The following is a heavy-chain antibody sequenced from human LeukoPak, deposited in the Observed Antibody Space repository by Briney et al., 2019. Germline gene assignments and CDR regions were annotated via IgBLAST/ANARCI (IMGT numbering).Heavy chain of an antibody. V-gene: IGHV2-5*02. CDR1: GFLLSTSGVG. D-gene: IGHD3-9*01. J-gene: IGHJ4*02. Sequence: PGPTLGKPTQTLTLTCTFSGFLLSTSGVGVGWIRQPPGKALEWLALIYWDDDKRYSPSLKSRLTITKDTSKNQVVLTMTNMDPVDTATYYCAHRWYDILTGSRPFDYWGQGTLVTVSS. CDR3: AHRWYDILTGSRPFDY. CDR2: IYWDDDK.